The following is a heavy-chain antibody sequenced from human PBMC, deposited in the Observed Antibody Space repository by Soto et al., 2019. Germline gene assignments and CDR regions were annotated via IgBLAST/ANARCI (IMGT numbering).Heavy chain of an antibody. CDR1: GGTFSSYA. D-gene: IGHD2-2*01. CDR3: ARAPTRPNYYYYGMDV. CDR2: ISPIFGTA. Sequence: QVQLVQSGAEVKKPGSSVKVSCKASGGTFSSYAISWVRQAPGQGLEWMGGISPIFGTANYAQKFQGRVTITADESTSTAYMELSSLRSEDTAVYYCARAPTRPNYYYYGMDVWGQGTTVPVSS. V-gene: IGHV1-69*01. J-gene: IGHJ6*02.